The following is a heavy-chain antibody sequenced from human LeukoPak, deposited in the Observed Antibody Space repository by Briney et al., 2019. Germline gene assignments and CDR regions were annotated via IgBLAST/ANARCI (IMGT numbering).Heavy chain of an antibody. J-gene: IGHJ4*02. Sequence: SETLSLTCAVYGGSFSGYYWSWIRQPPGKGLEWIGEINHSVSTNYNPSLKSRVTISVDTSKNQFSLKLSSVTAADTAVYYCATRSSGYDSPQYWGQGTLVTVSS. V-gene: IGHV4-34*01. D-gene: IGHD5-12*01. CDR3: ATRSSGYDSPQY. CDR2: INHSVST. CDR1: GGSFSGYY.